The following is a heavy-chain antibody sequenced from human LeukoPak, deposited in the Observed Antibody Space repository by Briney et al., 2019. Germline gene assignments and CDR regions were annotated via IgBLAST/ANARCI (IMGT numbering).Heavy chain of an antibody. CDR2: MNPNSGNT. CDR3: ARGRYDFWSGYPSDY. V-gene: IGHV1-8*01. Sequence: GASVKVSCKASGYTFTSYDINWLRQATGQGLEWMGWMNPNSGNTGYAQKFQGRVTMTRNTSISTAYMELSSLRSEDTAVYYCARGRYDFWSGYPSDYWGQGTLVTVSS. CDR1: GYTFTSYD. J-gene: IGHJ4*02. D-gene: IGHD3-3*01.